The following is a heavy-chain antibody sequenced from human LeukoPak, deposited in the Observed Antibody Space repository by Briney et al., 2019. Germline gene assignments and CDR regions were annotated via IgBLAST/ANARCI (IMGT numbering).Heavy chain of an antibody. CDR3: ARDNSHFDY. CDR1: GYTFTSYT. D-gene: IGHD2/OR15-2a*01. CDR2: INTGNGNA. J-gene: IGHJ4*02. V-gene: IGHV1-3*04. Sequence: ASVRVSCKASGYTFTSYTMHWVRQAPGQRLEWMGWINTGNGNARYSQKFQGRVTITRDTSASTAYMELSSLTSEDTAVYYCARDNSHFDYWGQGTLVTVSS.